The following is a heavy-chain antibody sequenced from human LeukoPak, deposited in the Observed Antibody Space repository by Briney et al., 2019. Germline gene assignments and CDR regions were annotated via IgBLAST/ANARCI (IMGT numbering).Heavy chain of an antibody. CDR1: GFTYSNYA. D-gene: IGHD2-2*01. V-gene: IGHV3-23*01. Sequence: GGSLRLSCAASGFTYSNYAMSWVRQAPGRGLEWVSSISDSGFSTYYADSVKGRFTISRDNSKNTLYLQMNSLRAEDTAVYYCAKGPIVVVPAAIAGVDYWGQGTLVTVSS. J-gene: IGHJ4*02. CDR2: ISDSGFST. CDR3: AKGPIVVVPAAIAGVDY.